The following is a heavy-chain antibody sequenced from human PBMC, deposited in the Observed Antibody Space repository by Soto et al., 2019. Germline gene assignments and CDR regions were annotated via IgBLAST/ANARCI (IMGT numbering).Heavy chain of an antibody. CDR3: TTEYYDILTGYYDY. CDR2: IKSKTDGGTT. CDR1: GFTFSNAW. Sequence: VGSLRLSCAASGFTFSNAWMSWVRQAPGKGLEWVGRIKSKTDGGTTDYAAPVKGRFTISRDDSKNTLYLQMNSLKTEDTAVYYCTTEYYDILTGYYDYWGQGTLVTVSS. J-gene: IGHJ4*02. D-gene: IGHD3-9*01. V-gene: IGHV3-15*01.